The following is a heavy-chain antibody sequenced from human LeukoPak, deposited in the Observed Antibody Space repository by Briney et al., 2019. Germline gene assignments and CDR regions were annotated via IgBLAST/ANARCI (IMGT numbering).Heavy chain of an antibody. J-gene: IGHJ4*01. Sequence: GGSLRLSCAVSGFTFSDYWMNWVRQAPWKGLEWVTSIRQDGGEKSYVDSVKGRFTISRDNTENSLYLQMSRMRAEDTAVYYCARDGTAPGLYFDLWGQGTLVTVSS. CDR3: ARDGTAPGLYFDL. CDR1: GFTFSDYW. D-gene: IGHD6-13*01. CDR2: IRQDGGEK. V-gene: IGHV3-7*01.